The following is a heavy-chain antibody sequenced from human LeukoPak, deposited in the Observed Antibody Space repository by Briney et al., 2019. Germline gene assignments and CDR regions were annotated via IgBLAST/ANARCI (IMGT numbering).Heavy chain of an antibody. J-gene: IGHJ1*01. CDR3: AKDMGPGSGWGMEYFQH. CDR2: ISWNSGSI. D-gene: IGHD6-19*01. V-gene: IGHV3-9*01. CDR1: GFTFSSYW. Sequence: AGGSLRLSCAASGFTFSSYWMHWVRQAPGKGLEWVSGISWNSGSIGYADSVKGRFTISRDNAKNSLYLQMNSLRAEDTALYYCAKDMGPGSGWGMEYFQHWGQGTLVTVSS.